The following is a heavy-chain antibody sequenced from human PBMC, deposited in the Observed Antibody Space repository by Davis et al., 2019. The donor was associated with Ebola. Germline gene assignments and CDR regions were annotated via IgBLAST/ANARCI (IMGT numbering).Heavy chain of an antibody. Sequence: SETLSLTCTVSGGSISSYYWSWIRQPPGKGLEWIGYIYYSGSTNYNPSLKSRVTISVDTSKNQFSLKLSSVTAADTAVYYCARYVVGATIYFDYWGQGTLVTVSS. J-gene: IGHJ4*02. V-gene: IGHV4-59*01. CDR1: GGSISSYY. CDR2: IYYSGST. CDR3: ARYVVGATIYFDY. D-gene: IGHD1-26*01.